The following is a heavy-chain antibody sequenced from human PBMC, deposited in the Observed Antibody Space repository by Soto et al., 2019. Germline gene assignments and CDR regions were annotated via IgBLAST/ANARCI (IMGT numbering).Heavy chain of an antibody. CDR1: RVAFSKFI. CDR2: IIPIFGTA. CDR3: AKVRDGSPIGYNYGMGV. D-gene: IGHD3-22*01. V-gene: IGHV1-69*13. Sequence: SSVKVSCKASRVAFSKFIVTWVRQAPGLGLEWVGGIIPIFGTANYAQKFQGRVTITADESTSTSYMEVNNLRSEDTAVYYCAKVRDGSPIGYNYGMGVWGQGTTVSVSS. J-gene: IGHJ6*01.